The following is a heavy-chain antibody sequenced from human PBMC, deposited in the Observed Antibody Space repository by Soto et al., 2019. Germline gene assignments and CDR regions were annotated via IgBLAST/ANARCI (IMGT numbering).Heavy chain of an antibody. CDR1: GFTFSSYG. V-gene: IGHV3-30*03. CDR3: ARRAWAYDSSGYSYDY. J-gene: IGHJ4*02. Sequence: QVQLVESGGGVVQPGRSLRLSCAASGFTFSSYGMHWVRQAPGKGLECVAVISYDGSNKYYADSVKGRFTISRDNSKNTLYLQMNSLRAEDTAVYYCARRAWAYDSSGYSYDYWGQGTLVTVSS. CDR2: ISYDGSNK. D-gene: IGHD3-22*01.